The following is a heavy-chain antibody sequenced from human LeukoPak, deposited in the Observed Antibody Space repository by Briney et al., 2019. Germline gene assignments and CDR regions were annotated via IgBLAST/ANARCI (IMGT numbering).Heavy chain of an antibody. CDR2: IYTSGST. CDR1: GGSISSYY. Sequence: SETLSLTCTVSGGSISSYYWSWIRQPAGKGLEWIGRIYTSGSTNYNPSLKSRVTISVDTSKNQFSLKLSSVTAADTAVYYCARWAFWSGYSYYFDYWGQGTLVTVSS. V-gene: IGHV4-4*07. D-gene: IGHD3-3*01. J-gene: IGHJ4*02. CDR3: ARWAFWSGYSYYFDY.